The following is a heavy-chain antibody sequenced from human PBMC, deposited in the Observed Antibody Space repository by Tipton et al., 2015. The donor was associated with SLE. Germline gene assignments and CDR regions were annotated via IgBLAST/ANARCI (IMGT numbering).Heavy chain of an antibody. D-gene: IGHD4-23*01. CDR3: ANPKRAIPVGNDAYDI. CDR2: VDPEHGET. V-gene: IGHV1-69-2*01. Sequence: VQLVQSGAEVKEPGESLKISCKGSGYRFTSHWIAWVRQMPGKGLEGMGRVDPEHGETIYAEKFQGRVTITADTSTDTAYMELSSLRSEDTAVYYCANPKRAIPVGNDAYDIWGQGTMVSVSS. CDR1: GYRFTSHW. J-gene: IGHJ3*02.